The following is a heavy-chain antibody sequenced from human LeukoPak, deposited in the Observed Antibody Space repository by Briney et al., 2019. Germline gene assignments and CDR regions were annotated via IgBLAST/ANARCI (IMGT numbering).Heavy chain of an antibody. D-gene: IGHD4-17*01. J-gene: IGHJ5*02. V-gene: IGHV1-69*04. Sequence: GASVKVSCKASGYTFTSYGISWVRQAPGQGLEWMGRIIPILGIANYAQKFQGRVTITADKSTSTAYMELSSLRSEDTAVYYCAGNTVTTSGYWFDPWGQGTLVTVSS. CDR1: GYTFTSYG. CDR2: IIPILGIA. CDR3: AGNTVTTSGYWFDP.